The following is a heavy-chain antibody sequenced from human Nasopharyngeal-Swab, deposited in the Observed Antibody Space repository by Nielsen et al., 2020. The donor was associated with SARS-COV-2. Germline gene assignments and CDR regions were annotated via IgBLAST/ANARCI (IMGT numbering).Heavy chain of an antibody. CDR3: ARDIGGSSGDY. CDR1: GFTVSSNY. Sequence: GESLKISCAASGFTVSSNYMSWVRQAPGKGLEWVSVIYSGGSTYYADSVKGRFTISRDNSKSTLYLQMNSLRAEDTAVYYCARDIGGSSGDYWGQGTLVTVSS. J-gene: IGHJ4*02. D-gene: IGHD1-26*01. V-gene: IGHV3-53*01. CDR2: IYSGGST.